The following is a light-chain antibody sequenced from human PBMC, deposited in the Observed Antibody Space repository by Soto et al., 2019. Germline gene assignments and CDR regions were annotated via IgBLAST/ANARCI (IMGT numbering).Light chain of an antibody. CDR2: GAS. CDR3: QQYGGSPPYT. CDR1: QSLPNNF. V-gene: IGKV3-20*01. J-gene: IGKJ2*01. Sequence: EIGLTQSPGNLSLSPGERATLSCRATQSLPNNFLSWYQQKPGQAPRLLIHGASNRATGIPGRFSGSGSGTDFTLTISRLEPEDFAVYYCQQYGGSPPYTFGQGTKLEIK.